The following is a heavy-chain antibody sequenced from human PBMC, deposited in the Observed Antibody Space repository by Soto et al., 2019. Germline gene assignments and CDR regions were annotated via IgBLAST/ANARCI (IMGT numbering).Heavy chain of an antibody. CDR2: IYWDDDK. CDR1: GFSLSTSGVG. D-gene: IGHD2-21*02. J-gene: IGHJ6*02. CDR3: AHSRCGGDCLQSYSSHYYYGMDV. Sequence: QITLKESGPTLVKPTQTLTLTCTFSGFSLSTSGVGVGWIRQPPGKALEWLALIYWDDDKRYSPSLKSRLTNTTDTSKNQVVLKMTNMDPVDTATYYCAHSRCGGDCLQSYSSHYYYGMDVWGQGTTVTVSS. V-gene: IGHV2-5*02.